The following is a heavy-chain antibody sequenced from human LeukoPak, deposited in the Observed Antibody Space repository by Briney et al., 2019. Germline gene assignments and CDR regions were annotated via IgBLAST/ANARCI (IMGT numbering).Heavy chain of an antibody. CDR3: ARDLSPVVRASPMGY. J-gene: IGHJ4*02. CDR2: ITYDGYYK. Sequence: GGSLRLSCAVSGFTSSDHYMDWVRQAPGKGLEWVALITYDGYYKYYSDSVKGRFTISSDTSKNTLYLQMNSLRAEDTAVYYCARDLSPVVRASPMGYWGQGTLVTVSS. V-gene: IGHV3-30*03. CDR1: GFTSSDHY. D-gene: IGHD3-10*01.